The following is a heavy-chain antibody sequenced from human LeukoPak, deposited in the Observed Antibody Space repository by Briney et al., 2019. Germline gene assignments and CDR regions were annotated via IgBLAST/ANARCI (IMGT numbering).Heavy chain of an antibody. CDR3: AKDADVEVPEYFQY. Sequence: GGSLRLSCAADGFTLTSYAMNWVRQAPGKGLEWVSAISGSGGSTYYADSVKGRFTVSRDNSENTLFLQMNSLRAEDTAIYYCAKDADVEVPEYFQYWGQGTLVTVSS. V-gene: IGHV3-23*01. J-gene: IGHJ1*01. D-gene: IGHD2-15*01. CDR2: ISGSGGST. CDR1: GFTLTSYA.